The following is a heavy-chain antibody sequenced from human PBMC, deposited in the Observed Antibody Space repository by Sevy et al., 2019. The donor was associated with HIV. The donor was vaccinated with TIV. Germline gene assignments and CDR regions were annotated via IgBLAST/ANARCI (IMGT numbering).Heavy chain of an antibody. CDR2: ISYDGSNK. V-gene: IGHV3-30-3*01. CDR1: GFSFSTHA. Sequence: GGSLRLSCAASGFSFSTHAMHWVRQAPGKGLEWVAVISYDGSNKYYADSVKGRFTISRDNSKNTVYLQMNSLRAEDTAVYYCARSGSYYDSSGSLFDYWGQGTLVTVSS. J-gene: IGHJ4*02. CDR3: ARSGSYYDSSGSLFDY. D-gene: IGHD3-22*01.